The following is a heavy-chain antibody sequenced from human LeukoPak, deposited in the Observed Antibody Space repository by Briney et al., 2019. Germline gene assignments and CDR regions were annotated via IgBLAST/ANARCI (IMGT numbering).Heavy chain of an antibody. CDR3: ARSYSRFYYYMDV. CDR2: ITHPGCT. D-gene: IGHD6-13*01. Sequence: SETLYLTCTVYGGSFSGYYWSWIRQPPGKGLEWIGEITHPGCTIYNQSLKSRVTISVDTSKNQFSLKLSSVTAAGTAFYYCARSYSRFYYYMDVWGKGTTVTVSS. CDR1: GGSFSGYY. V-gene: IGHV4-34*01. J-gene: IGHJ6*03.